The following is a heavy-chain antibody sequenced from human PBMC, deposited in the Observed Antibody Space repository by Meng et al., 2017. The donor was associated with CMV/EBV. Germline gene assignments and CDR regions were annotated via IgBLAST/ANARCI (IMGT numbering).Heavy chain of an antibody. CDR1: GGTFSSYA. D-gene: IGHD1-26*01. J-gene: IGHJ4*02. CDR3: ARDVQVGALDY. V-gene: IGHV1-18*01. Sequence: ASVKVSCKASGGTFSSYAISWVRQAPGQGLEWMGWISAYNGNTNYAQKLQGRVTMTTDTSTSTAYMELRSLRSDDTAVYYCARDVQVGALDYWGQGTLVTVSS. CDR2: ISAYNGNT.